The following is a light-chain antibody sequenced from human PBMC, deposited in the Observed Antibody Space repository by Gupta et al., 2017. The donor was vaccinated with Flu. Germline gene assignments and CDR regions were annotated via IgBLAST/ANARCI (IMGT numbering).Light chain of an antibody. CDR3: MQSLQTPLT. V-gene: IGKV2-28*01. Sequence: DIVMTQSPLFLSVTPGEPASIYCKSSQSLLNSNGNNYLDWYLQKPGQSPQLLIYVGSNRASGVPDRFSGSGSGTDCTLKISRVEAEDVGVYYCMQSLQTPLTFGGGTKVEIK. CDR2: VGS. J-gene: IGKJ4*01. CDR1: QSLLNSNGNNY.